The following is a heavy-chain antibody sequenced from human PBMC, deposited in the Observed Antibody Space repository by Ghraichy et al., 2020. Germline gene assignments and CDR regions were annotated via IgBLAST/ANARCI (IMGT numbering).Heavy chain of an antibody. V-gene: IGHV3-23*01. CDR1: GFTFSTYA. CDR2: ISGNGATT. Sequence: TCAASGFTFSTYAMSWVRQAPGKGLEWVSGISGNGATTSYADSVKGRFTISRDNSKNMVFLQMNSLRDDDTAAYYCAKTLFGGADYWGQGTLVTVSS. J-gene: IGHJ4*02. D-gene: IGHD2-21*01. CDR3: AKTLFGGADY.